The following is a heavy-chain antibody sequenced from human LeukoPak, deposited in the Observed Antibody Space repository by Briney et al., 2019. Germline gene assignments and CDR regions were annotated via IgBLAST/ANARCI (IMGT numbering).Heavy chain of an antibody. J-gene: IGHJ6*02. D-gene: IGHD2-2*01. V-gene: IGHV3-53*04. CDR1: GFTVSSNY. Sequence: GGSLRLSCAASGFTVSSNYMSWVRQAPGKGLEWVSVIYSGGSTYYADSVKGQFTISRHNSKNTLYLQMNSLRAEDTAVYYCARDPVGYCSSTSCYGMDVWGQGTTVTVSS. CDR3: ARDPVGYCSSTSCYGMDV. CDR2: IYSGGST.